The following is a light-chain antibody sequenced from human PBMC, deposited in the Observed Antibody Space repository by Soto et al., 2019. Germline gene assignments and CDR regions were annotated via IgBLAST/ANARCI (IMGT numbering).Light chain of an antibody. CDR2: SAS. CDR3: QQYDSSPET. V-gene: IGKV3D-15*02. CDR1: QTVRSN. J-gene: IGKJ1*01. Sequence: EIEMTQSPSTLSVSLGERATLSCRASQTVRSNFDWSKQNPGKAPRLLIYSASSMATGIPDRFSGRGSGTEVTLTINSLQPEDFAAYYCQQYDSSPETVGQGTKV.